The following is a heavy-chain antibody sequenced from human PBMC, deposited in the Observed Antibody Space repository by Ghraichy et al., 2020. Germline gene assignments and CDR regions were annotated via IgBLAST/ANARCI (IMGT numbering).Heavy chain of an antibody. CDR1: GFRFSDYA. CDR2: ILADGSNK. V-gene: IGHV3-30*04. Sequence: SCAASGFRFSDYAIHWVRQAPGKGLEWVTFILADGSNKYYADFAEGRFSISRDNSQNTLFLYLNSLRPEDTAMYFCMRPHYYYDRSGYKGWYFDLWGRGTLVTVSS. J-gene: IGHJ2*01. D-gene: IGHD3-22*01. CDR3: MRPHYYYDRSGYKGWYFDL.